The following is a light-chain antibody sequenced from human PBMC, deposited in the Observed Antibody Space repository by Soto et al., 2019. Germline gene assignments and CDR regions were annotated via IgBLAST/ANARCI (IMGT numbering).Light chain of an antibody. V-gene: IGLV2-14*01. Sequence: QSALTQPASVSGSPGQSITISCTGTSSDVGGYNFVSWYQQFPGTAPKLMIYEVRIRPSGISNRFSGSKSGNTASLTITGLQAEDEADYYCSSYTSSSHLVVFGGGTKLTVL. J-gene: IGLJ3*02. CDR1: SSDVGGYNF. CDR3: SSYTSSSHLVV. CDR2: EVR.